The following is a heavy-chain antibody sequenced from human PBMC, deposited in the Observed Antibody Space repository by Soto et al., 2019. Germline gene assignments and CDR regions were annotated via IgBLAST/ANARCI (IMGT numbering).Heavy chain of an antibody. CDR1: GFTFSGFG. CDR3: AFWNRSYYFGY. Sequence: GGSLRLSCAASGFTFSGFGMHWVRQAPGKGLGWVAIIWYDGSDKYYADSVRGRFTISRDNSKNTLSLQMNSLRAEDTAVYDGAFWNRSYYFGYWGHGTPVTVSS. J-gene: IGHJ4*01. CDR2: IWYDGSDK. V-gene: IGHV3-33*01. D-gene: IGHD3-3*01.